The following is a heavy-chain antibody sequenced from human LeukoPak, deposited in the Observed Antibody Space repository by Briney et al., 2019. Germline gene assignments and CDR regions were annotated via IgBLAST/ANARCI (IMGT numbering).Heavy chain of an antibody. CDR2: IQPDGSEQ. V-gene: IGHV3-7*01. D-gene: IGHD1-26*01. J-gene: IGHJ6*03. CDR1: GFAFSRSW. Sequence: GGSLRLSCVASGFAFSRSWMSWVRQAPGKGLEWVGNIQPDGSEQYPVDSVKGRFTISRDNARNSLYLQMNSLRAEDTAVYYCARDPYSGTYGDTYYYMDVWGKGTTVTISS. CDR3: ARDPYSGTYGDTYYYMDV.